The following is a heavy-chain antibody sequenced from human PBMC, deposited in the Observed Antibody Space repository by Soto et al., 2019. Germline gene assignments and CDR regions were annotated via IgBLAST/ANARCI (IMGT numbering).Heavy chain of an antibody. D-gene: IGHD5-12*01. V-gene: IGHV5-51*01. CDR3: ARHLKRSGYDYVLDAFDI. CDR1: GYSFTSYW. J-gene: IGHJ3*02. CDR2: IYPGDSDT. Sequence: GESLKISCKGSGYSFTSYWIGWVRQMPGKGLEWMGIIYPGDSDTRYSPSFQGQVTISADKSISTAYLQWSSLKASDTAMYYCARHLKRSGYDYVLDAFDIWGQGTMVTVSS.